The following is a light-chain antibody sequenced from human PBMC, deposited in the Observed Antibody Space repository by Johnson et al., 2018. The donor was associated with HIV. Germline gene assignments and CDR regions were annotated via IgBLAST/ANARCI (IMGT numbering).Light chain of an antibody. CDR1: SSNIANNY. J-gene: IGLJ1*01. V-gene: IGLV1-51*02. Sequence: QSILTQPPSVSAAPGQKVTISCSGSSSNIANNYVSWYQQLPGTAPKLLIYENNKRPSGIPDRFSGSKSGTSATLGITGLQTGDEADYYCGTWDSSLSVLYVFGTGTKVTVL. CDR3: GTWDSSLSVLYV. CDR2: ENN.